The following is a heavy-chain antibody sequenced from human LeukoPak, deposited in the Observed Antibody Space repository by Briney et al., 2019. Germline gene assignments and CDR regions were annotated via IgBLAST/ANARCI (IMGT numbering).Heavy chain of an antibody. CDR1: GGSFSGYY. CDR3: ARGRSSGWYGY. J-gene: IGHJ4*02. Sequence: SETLSLTCAVSGGSFSGYYWSWIRQPPGKGLEWSGEINHSGSTNYNPSLKSRVTISVDTSKNQFSLKLSSVTAAATAVYYCARGRSSGWYGYWGQGTLVTVSS. V-gene: IGHV4-34*01. D-gene: IGHD6-19*01. CDR2: INHSGST.